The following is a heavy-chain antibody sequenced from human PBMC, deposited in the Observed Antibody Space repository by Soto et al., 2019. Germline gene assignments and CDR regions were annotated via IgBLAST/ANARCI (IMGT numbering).Heavy chain of an antibody. Sequence: QVQLQESGPGLEKPSETLSLTCTVSGGSISSYYWSWIRQPPGKGLAWIGTIYYSGSTNYYPSLKRRATISVDTSKDQVALKLSSVTAADTAVYYWARRRGYGSGSYVYWGQGTLVTVSS. CDR1: GGSISSYY. D-gene: IGHD3-10*01. J-gene: IGHJ4*02. CDR3: ARRRGYGSGSYVY. V-gene: IGHV4-59*01. CDR2: IYYSGST.